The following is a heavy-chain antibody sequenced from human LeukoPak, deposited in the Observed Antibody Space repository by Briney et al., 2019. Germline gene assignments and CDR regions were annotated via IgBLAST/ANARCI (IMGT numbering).Heavy chain of an antibody. V-gene: IGHV3-15*07. CDR1: GFTFSNAY. CDR3: ITHLPYSAQ. CDR2: IKPKTDGETT. Sequence: GGSLRLSCAASGFTFSNAYMNWVRQAPGEGLEWVGRIKPKTDGETTEYAAPVKGRFSISRDDSKNMLYLQMNSLKTEDTAVYYCITHLPYSAQGGQGTLVTVSS. D-gene: IGHD2-21*01. J-gene: IGHJ4*02.